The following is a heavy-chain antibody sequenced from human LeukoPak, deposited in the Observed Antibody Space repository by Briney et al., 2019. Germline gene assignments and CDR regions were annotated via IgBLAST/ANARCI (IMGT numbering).Heavy chain of an antibody. CDR1: VYTFTSYD. Sequence: SSVTVSFKGFVYTFTSYDSNWVRQATGRGLGWMGWMNPYSGNTGYAQKFKGRVTMTRNTSISTAYMELSSLRSEDTAVYYCARSGSFWGSYRTLGYWGQGTLVTVSS. CDR2: MNPYSGNT. CDR3: ARSGSFWGSYRTLGY. V-gene: IGHV1-8*01. D-gene: IGHD3-16*02. J-gene: IGHJ4*02.